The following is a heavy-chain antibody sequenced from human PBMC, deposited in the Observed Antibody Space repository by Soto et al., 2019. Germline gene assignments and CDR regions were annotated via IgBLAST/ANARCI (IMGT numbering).Heavy chain of an antibody. J-gene: IGHJ4*02. V-gene: IGHV3-72*01. CDR1: GFTFSNLY. CDR3: GRVGDYNFWSGPDY. D-gene: IGHD3-3*01. CDR2: TRNKANRYTT. Sequence: PAWSLRLSCAASGFTFSNLYMAWFLQAPTKGLEWVARTRNKANRYTTEYAASVKGRSTISTDDSKNSLYLQMSSLQTEDTALYYCGRVGDYNFWSGPDYWGQGTLVTVSS.